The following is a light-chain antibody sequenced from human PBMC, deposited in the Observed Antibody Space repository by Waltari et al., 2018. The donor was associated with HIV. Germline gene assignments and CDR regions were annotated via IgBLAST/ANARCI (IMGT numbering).Light chain of an antibody. CDR1: QSILTY. V-gene: IGKV1-39*01. CDR3: QQSHSNPRS. CDR2: AAS. Sequence: DIQMTQYPSSLSAFVGDRVTITCRASQSILTYLNWYQQKPGKAPKLLICAASSLQSGVPSRFSGSGSGTDFTLTINNLQPEDFATYFCQQSHSNPRSFGQGTKLQIK. J-gene: IGKJ2*03.